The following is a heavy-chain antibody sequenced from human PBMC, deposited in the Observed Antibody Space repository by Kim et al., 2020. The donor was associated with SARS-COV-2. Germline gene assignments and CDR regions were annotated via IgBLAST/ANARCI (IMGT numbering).Heavy chain of an antibody. CDR1: GFTFSSYS. D-gene: IGHD3-16*01. CDR3: ARIPLGGFGGVDY. Sequence: GGSLRLSCAASGFTFSSYSMNWVRQAPGKGLEWVSSISSSSSYIYYADSVKGRFTISRDNAKNSLYLQMNSLRAEDTAVYYCARIPLGGFGGVDYWGQGTLVTVSS. V-gene: IGHV3-21*01. CDR2: ISSSSSYI. J-gene: IGHJ4*02.